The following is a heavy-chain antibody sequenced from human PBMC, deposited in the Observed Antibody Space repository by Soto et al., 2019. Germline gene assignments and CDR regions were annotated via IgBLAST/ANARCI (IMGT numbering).Heavy chain of an antibody. CDR3: AGEAIADYSGMDV. CDR1: GYTFTNYY. Sequence: QVQLVQSGAEVKKPGASVKVSCKASGYTFTNYYVHWVRQAPGQGPEWMGVINPSGGSTRDAQKFQGRVTMTRDTSTSTVHMELSSLRSAHTAVYYCAGEAIADYSGMDVWGQGTTVTVSS. V-gene: IGHV1-46*01. J-gene: IGHJ6*02. CDR2: INPSGGST. D-gene: IGHD2-15*01.